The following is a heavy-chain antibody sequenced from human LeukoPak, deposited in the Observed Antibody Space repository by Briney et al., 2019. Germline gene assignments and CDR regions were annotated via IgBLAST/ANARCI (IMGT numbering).Heavy chain of an antibody. Sequence: LETLSLTCTVSGGSTTTTNYYWAWIRQPPGEGLQWIGSVYYRGNTYSNPSLESRITMSVDTSKNQFSLRLTSVTAADTAVYYCARGRFPKSGSYLFWGQGTLVTVSS. V-gene: IGHV4-39*02. CDR1: GGSTTTTNYY. CDR3: ARGRFPKSGSYLF. D-gene: IGHD1-26*01. CDR2: VYYRGNT. J-gene: IGHJ4*02.